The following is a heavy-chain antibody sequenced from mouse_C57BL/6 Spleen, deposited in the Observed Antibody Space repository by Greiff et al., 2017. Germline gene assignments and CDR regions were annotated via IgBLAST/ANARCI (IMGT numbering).Heavy chain of an antibody. V-gene: IGHV2-3*01. CDR1: GFSLPSYG. D-gene: IGHD2-3*01. CDR2: ICGDEST. Sequence: QVQLKESGPGLVAPSQSLSITCTVSGFSLPSYGVSWVRQPPEKGLEWLRVICGDESTNYHSALISRLSISKDNSKSQVFLKLNSLQTDDTATYYCAKLIDDVYPAWFAYWGQGTLVTVSA. J-gene: IGHJ3*01. CDR3: AKLIDDVYPAWFAY.